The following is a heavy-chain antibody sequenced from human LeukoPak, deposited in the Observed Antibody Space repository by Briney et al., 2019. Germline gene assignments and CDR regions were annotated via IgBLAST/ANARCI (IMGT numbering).Heavy chain of an antibody. Sequence: PGGSLRLSCAASGFTFSSYAMSWVRQAPGKGLEWMAFIRYDGSNKYYADSVKGRFTISRDNSKNTLYLQMNSLRAEDTAVYYCAKEGRGYCSSTSCFYSNYGYYYYMDVWGKGATVTVSS. J-gene: IGHJ6*03. CDR1: GFTFSSYA. V-gene: IGHV3-30*02. CDR3: AKEGRGYCSSTSCFYSNYGYYYYMDV. D-gene: IGHD2-2*01. CDR2: IRYDGSNK.